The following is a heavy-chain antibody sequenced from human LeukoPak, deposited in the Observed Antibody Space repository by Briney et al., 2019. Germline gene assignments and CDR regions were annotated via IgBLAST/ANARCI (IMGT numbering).Heavy chain of an antibody. D-gene: IGHD3-9*01. J-gene: IGHJ3*02. CDR1: GGSISGSS. CDR2: IHSSGST. Sequence: PSETLSLTCIVSGGSISGSSWTWIRQAPGKGLEWIGYIHSSGSTNYNPSLKRRVTISVDTSKNQFSLKLSSVTAADTAVFYCASDNTGYPGKAFDIWGQGTMVTVSS. CDR3: ASDNTGYPGKAFDI. V-gene: IGHV4-59*01.